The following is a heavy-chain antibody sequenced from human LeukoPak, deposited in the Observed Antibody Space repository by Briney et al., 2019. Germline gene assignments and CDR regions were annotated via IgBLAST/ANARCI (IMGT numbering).Heavy chain of an antibody. CDR2: IYYSGST. Sequence: SETLSLTCTVSGGSISSSSYYWGWIRQPPGKGLEWIGSIYYSGSTYYNPSLKSRVTISVDTSKNQFSLKLSSVTAADTAVYYCARVLPGPRFLEWLYHYQYYYYYMDVWGKGTTVTVSS. V-gene: IGHV4-39*07. J-gene: IGHJ6*03. CDR3: ARVLPGPRFLEWLYHYQYYYYYMDV. CDR1: GGSISSSSYY. D-gene: IGHD3-3*01.